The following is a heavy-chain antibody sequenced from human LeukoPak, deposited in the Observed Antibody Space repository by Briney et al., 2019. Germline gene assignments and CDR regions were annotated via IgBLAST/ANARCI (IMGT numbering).Heavy chain of an antibody. V-gene: IGHV3-23*01. CDR2: ISGSGGST. Sequence: GGSLRLSCAASGFTFSSYAMSWVRQAPGKGLEWVSAISGSGGSTYYADSVKGRFTISRDNSKNTLYLQMNSLRAEDTAVYYCARGSWELPGGWFDPWGQGTLVTVSS. CDR3: ARGSWELPGGWFDP. D-gene: IGHD1-26*01. CDR1: GFTFSSYA. J-gene: IGHJ5*02.